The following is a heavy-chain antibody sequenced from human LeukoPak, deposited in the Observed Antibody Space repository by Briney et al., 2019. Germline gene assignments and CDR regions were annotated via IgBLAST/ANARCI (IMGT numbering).Heavy chain of an antibody. V-gene: IGHV3-23*01. CDR2: ISGSGDDT. J-gene: IGHJ4*02. CDR1: GFTFANNA. CDR3: ANFHKPADSSDWTPGVF. Sequence: GGSLRLSCEGSGFTFANNALTWVRQAPGRGLEWVSAISGSGDDTYYADSVKGRFTISRDNSKNRLYLQMNSLRAEDSAVYYCANFHKPADSSDWTPGVFWGQGTLVTVSA. D-gene: IGHD3-22*01.